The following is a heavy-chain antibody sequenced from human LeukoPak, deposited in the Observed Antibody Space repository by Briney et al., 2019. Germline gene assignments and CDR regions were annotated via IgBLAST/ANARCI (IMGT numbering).Heavy chain of an antibody. CDR3: AREPSDGQKSFDWIFAFDS. D-gene: IGHD3-9*01. CDR2: ITGDHIST. J-gene: IGHJ4*02. Sequence: GGSLRLSCVASGFTFDEYNMHWVRQVPGKGLEWVALITGDHISTYYADSVRGRFTVSRDNSENSLYLQVNSLRIEDSALYYCAREPSDGQKSFDWIFAFDSWGQGTLITVSS. V-gene: IGHV3-43*02. CDR1: GFTFDEYN.